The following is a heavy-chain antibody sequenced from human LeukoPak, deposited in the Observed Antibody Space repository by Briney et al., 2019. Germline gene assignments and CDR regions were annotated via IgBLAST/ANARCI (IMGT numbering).Heavy chain of an antibody. D-gene: IGHD4-23*01. V-gene: IGHV4-31*03. J-gene: IGHJ4*02. CDR3: ARAPMTTVVTLFDY. Sequence: SSQTLSLTCTVSGGSISSGGYYWRWIRQHPGKGLEWIGYIYYSGSTYYNPSLKSRVTISVDTSKNQFSLKLSSVTAADTAVYYCARAPMTTVVTLFDYWGQGTLVTVSS. CDR1: GGSISSGGYY. CDR2: IYYSGST.